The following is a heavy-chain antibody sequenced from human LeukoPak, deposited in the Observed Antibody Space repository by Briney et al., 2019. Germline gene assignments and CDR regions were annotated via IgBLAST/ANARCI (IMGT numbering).Heavy chain of an antibody. J-gene: IGHJ4*02. V-gene: IGHV1-2*02. CDR3: ARDSWGFIAGATYFDY. Sequence: EASVRVSCKASGYTFTGYYMHWVRQAPGQGLEWMGWINPNSGGTNYAQKFQGRVTMTRDTSISTAYMELSRLRSDDTAVYYCARDSWGFIAGATYFDYWGQGTLVTVSS. D-gene: IGHD1-26*01. CDR2: INPNSGGT. CDR1: GYTFTGYY.